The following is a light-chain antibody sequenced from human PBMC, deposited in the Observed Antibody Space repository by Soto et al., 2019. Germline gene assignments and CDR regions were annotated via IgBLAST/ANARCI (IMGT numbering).Light chain of an antibody. CDR2: GAS. CDR3: QQYGSSPRVT. J-gene: IGKJ3*01. CDR1: QSVSSSY. Sequence: SGLTQSPGTLSLSPGERATLSCRASQSVSSSYLAWYQQKPGQAPRLLLYGASSRATGIPDRFSGSGSGTDFTLTISRLEPEDFAVYYCQQYGSSPRVTFGPGTKVDLK. V-gene: IGKV3-20*01.